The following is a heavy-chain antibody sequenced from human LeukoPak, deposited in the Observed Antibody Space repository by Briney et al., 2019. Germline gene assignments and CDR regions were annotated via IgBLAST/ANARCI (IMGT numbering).Heavy chain of an antibody. D-gene: IGHD2-2*01. V-gene: IGHV1-69*13. J-gene: IGHJ3*02. CDR3: ARDCSSTSCYVYAFDI. Sequence: SVKVSCKASGGTLSSYAISWVRQAPGQGLEWMGGIIPIFGTANYAQKFQGRVTITADESTSTAYMELSSLRSEDTAVYYCARDCSSTSCYVYAFDIWGQGTMVTVSS. CDR2: IIPIFGTA. CDR1: GGTLSSYA.